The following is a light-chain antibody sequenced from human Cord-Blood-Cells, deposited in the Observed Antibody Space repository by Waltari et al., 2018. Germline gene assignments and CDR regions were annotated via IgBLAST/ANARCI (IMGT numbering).Light chain of an antibody. CDR3: SSYTSSSTGV. V-gene: IGLV2-14*01. Sequence: PASVSGSPGQSITISCTGTSSDVGGYNYVSWYQQHPGKAPKLMIYDVSNRPSGVSNRFSGSKSGNPASLTISGLPAEDESDYYCSSYTSSSTGVSGGGTKLTVL. CDR2: DVS. CDR1: SSDVGGYNY. J-gene: IGLJ3*02.